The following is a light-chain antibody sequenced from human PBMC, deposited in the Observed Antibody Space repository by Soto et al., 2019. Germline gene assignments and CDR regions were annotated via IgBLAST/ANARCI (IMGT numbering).Light chain of an antibody. V-gene: IGKV1-5*01. CDR1: QPVNTF. J-gene: IGKJ2*03. CDR3: QQYKNYSYS. Sequence: IQMTQSPSTVSASVGDSVTISCRASQPVNTFLAWYQQKPGGAPKVVIFDASNLGSGVPSRFSGSGFVTEFALSITSLQADDFATYYCQQYKNYSYSFGQATKLEIK. CDR2: DAS.